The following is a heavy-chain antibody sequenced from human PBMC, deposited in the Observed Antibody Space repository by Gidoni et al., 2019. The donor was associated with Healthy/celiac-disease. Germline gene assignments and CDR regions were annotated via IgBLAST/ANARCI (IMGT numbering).Heavy chain of an antibody. D-gene: IGHD2-21*02. CDR2: ISWNSGSI. CDR3: AKNNFRVTAIGYFDL. J-gene: IGHJ2*01. CDR1: GFTFDDYA. V-gene: IGHV3-9*01. Sequence: EVQLVESGGGLVQPGRSLRLSCAASGFTFDDYAMHWVRQTPGKGGGWVSGISWNSGSIGYADSVKGRFTISRDNAKNSLYLQMNSLRAEDTALYYCAKNNFRVTAIGYFDLWGRGTLVTVSS.